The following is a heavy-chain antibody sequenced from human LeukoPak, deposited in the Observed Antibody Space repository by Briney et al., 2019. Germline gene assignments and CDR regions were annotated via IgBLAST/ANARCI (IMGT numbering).Heavy chain of an antibody. D-gene: IGHD3-16*01. CDR1: GFTFSSYA. CDR2: SRGDGET. Sequence: HPGGTLTLSCAASGFTFSSYAMSWVRQAPARGLEWVSSRGDGETFYADSVKGRFTLSRDHSRNTVYLHLNNLRVEDTAVYCCAKASWVSSADAVLWGQGIVVTVS. CDR3: AKASWVSSADAVL. V-gene: IGHV3-23*01. J-gene: IGHJ4*02.